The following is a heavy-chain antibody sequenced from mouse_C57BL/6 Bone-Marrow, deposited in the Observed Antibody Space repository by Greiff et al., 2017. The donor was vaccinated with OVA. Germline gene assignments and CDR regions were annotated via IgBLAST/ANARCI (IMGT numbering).Heavy chain of an antibody. CDR2: IDPSDSYT. V-gene: IGHV1-50*01. J-gene: IGHJ2*01. CDR3: ASLYYGKEGNYFGD. D-gene: IGHD2-1*01. CDR1: GYTFTSYW. Sequence: QVQLQQPGAELVKPGASVKLSCKASGYTFTSYWMQWVQQRPGQGLEWIGEIDPSDSYTNYKQKFKGKATLTVDTSSSTAYMQLSSLTSEDSAVYYCASLYYGKEGNYFGDWGQGATLTVAS.